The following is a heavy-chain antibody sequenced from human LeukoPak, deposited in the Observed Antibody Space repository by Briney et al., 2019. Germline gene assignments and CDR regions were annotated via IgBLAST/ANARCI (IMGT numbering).Heavy chain of an antibody. CDR3: ARNRRDGYNLFDY. CDR2: IYHSGST. Sequence: SETLSLTCAVSGGSISSGDYSWSWIRQPPGKGLECIGSIYHSGSTYYNPSLKSRVTISVDTSKNQFSLKLSSVTAADTAVYYCARNRRDGYNLFDYWGQGTLVTVSS. J-gene: IGHJ4*02. CDR1: GGSISSGDYS. D-gene: IGHD5-24*01. V-gene: IGHV4-30-2*03.